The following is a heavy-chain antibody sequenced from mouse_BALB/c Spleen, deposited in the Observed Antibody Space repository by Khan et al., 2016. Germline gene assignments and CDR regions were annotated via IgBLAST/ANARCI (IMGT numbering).Heavy chain of an antibody. V-gene: IGHV1-15*01. D-gene: IGHD2-4*01. J-gene: IGHJ2*01. CDR3: AKGLRRGYYLDY. Sequence: QVQLQQSGAELVRPGASVKLSCKALGYSFTDYEMHWVKQKPVHGLEWIGAIHPGGGGSAYNQKFKVRATLTADKSSSTAYMELSSLTSEDSAVYYCAKGLRRGYYLDYWGQGTTLTVSS. CDR2: IHPGGGGS. CDR1: GYSFTDYE.